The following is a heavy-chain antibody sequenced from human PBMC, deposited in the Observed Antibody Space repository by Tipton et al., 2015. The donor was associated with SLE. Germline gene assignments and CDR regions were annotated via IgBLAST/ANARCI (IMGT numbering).Heavy chain of an antibody. CDR1: GGSISSYY. Sequence: LSLTCTVSGGSISSYYWTWIRQPPGKGLEWIGYIYYSGSTNYNPSLKSRLTISVDTSKNQFSLKLSSVTAADTAVYYCARQGRTVVVPAATSRAFDIWGQGTMVTVSS. CDR3: ARQGRTVVVPAATSRAFDI. V-gene: IGHV4-59*01. D-gene: IGHD2-2*01. J-gene: IGHJ3*02. CDR2: IYYSGST.